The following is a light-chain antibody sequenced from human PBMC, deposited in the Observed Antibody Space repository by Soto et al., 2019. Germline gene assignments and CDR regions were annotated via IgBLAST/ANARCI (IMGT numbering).Light chain of an antibody. CDR2: GAS. V-gene: IGKV1-39*01. Sequence: IQMTQSPSSLSASVGDRVTITCRASQNILTYLTWYQQTPGKAPNLLIYGASNLRSGVPSRFSGSGSGTDFTITISSLQPEDFATYYCQQTYSIPPAFGQGTKVEIK. CDR1: QNILTY. J-gene: IGKJ1*01. CDR3: QQTYSIPPA.